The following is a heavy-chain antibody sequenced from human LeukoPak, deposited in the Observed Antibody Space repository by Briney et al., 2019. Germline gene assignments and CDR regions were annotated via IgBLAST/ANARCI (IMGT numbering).Heavy chain of an antibody. D-gene: IGHD3/OR15-3a*01. V-gene: IGHV3-30*04. CDR2: ISYDGSNK. CDR3: ARDSGFSGTQRGEY. Sequence: GGSLRLSCVASGFTFRHYAMSWVRQAPGKGLEWVAVISYDGSNKYYSDSVKGRFTISRDNSKNTLYLQMNSLRAEDTAVYYCARDSGFSGTQRGEYWGQGALVAVSS. CDR1: GFTFRHYA. J-gene: IGHJ4*02.